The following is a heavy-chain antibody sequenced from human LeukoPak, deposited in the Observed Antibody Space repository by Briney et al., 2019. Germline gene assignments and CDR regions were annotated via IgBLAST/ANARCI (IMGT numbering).Heavy chain of an antibody. D-gene: IGHD6-13*01. J-gene: IGHJ4*02. V-gene: IGHV3-23*01. CDR1: GFTFSGYA. Sequence: PGGSLRLSCAASGFTFSGYAMSWVRQAPGKGLEWVSAISGSGGSTYYADSVKGRFTISRDNSKNTLYLQMNSLRAEDTAVYYCAKVPTVSPAAGPKPDYWGQGTLVTVSS. CDR2: ISGSGGST. CDR3: AKVPTVSPAAGPKPDY.